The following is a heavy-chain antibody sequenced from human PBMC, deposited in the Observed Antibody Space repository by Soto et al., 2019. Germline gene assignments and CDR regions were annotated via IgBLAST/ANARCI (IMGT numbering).Heavy chain of an antibody. Sequence: QVQLVQSGAEVKKPGASVKVSCKASGYTFTSYGISWVRQAPGQGLEWMGGIRAYNGNPNYAQKLQGRVTMTTDTSTSTAYMELRSLRSDDTAVYYCAREYIVVVPAANRNNWFDPWGQGTLVTVSS. V-gene: IGHV1-18*01. CDR1: GYTFTSYG. J-gene: IGHJ5*02. CDR3: AREYIVVVPAANRNNWFDP. CDR2: IRAYNGNP. D-gene: IGHD2-2*01.